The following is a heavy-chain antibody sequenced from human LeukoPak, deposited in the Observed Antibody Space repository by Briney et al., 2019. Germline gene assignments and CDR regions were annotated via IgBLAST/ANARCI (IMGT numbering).Heavy chain of an antibody. Sequence: ASVKVSCKASGYTFTSYYMHWVRQAPGQGLEWMGIINPSGGSTSYAQKFQGRVTMTRDTSTSTVYMELSSLRSEDTAVYYCATGGRYCSGGSCSDDAFDIWGQGTMVTVSS. D-gene: IGHD2-15*01. V-gene: IGHV1-46*01. CDR3: ATGGRYCSGGSCSDDAFDI. J-gene: IGHJ3*02. CDR2: INPSGGST. CDR1: GYTFTSYY.